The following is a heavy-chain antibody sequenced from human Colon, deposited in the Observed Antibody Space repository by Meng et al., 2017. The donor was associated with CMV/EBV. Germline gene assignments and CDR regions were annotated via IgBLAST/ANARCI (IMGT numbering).Heavy chain of an antibody. CDR2: MYHSGST. J-gene: IGHJ5*02. D-gene: IGHD2-8*01. V-gene: IGHV4-38-2*02. CDR3: ARAPYCTNGVCAKYNWFHP. CDR1: GYSISRGYY. Sequence: GSLRLSCTVSGYSISRGYYWGWIRQPPGKGLEWIGNMYHSGSTYYNPSLKSRVTISVDTSKNQFSLKLTSVTAADTAVYYCARAPYCTNGVCAKYNWFHPWGQGTLVTVSS.